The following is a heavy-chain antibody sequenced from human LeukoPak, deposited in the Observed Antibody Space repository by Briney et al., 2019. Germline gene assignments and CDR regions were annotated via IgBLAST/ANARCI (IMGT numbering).Heavy chain of an antibody. CDR3: AKDNQRGGFQH. CDR2: ISSSSSTI. D-gene: IGHD3-16*01. V-gene: IGHV3-48*04. Sequence: GGSLRLSCAGSGFTFSSYRMNWVRRAPGKGLEWVSYISSSSSTIYYADSVKGRFTISRDNSKSSLYLQMNSLRSEDSALYYCAKDNQRGGFQHWGQGTLVTVSS. J-gene: IGHJ1*01. CDR1: GFTFSSYR.